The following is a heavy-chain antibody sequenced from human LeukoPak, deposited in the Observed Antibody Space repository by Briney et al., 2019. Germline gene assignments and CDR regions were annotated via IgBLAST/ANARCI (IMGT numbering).Heavy chain of an antibody. J-gene: IGHJ4*02. CDR1: GFTFSSYA. V-gene: IGHV3-23*01. D-gene: IGHD6-13*01. Sequence: GGSPRLSCAASGFTFSSYAMGWVRQAPGKGLEWVSTISAGGTNTYYAGSVKGRFTISRDNSENTLYLQMNSLRVEDTAVYYCAKDVLAAAGYYFDSWGQGTLVTVSS. CDR3: AKDVLAAAGYYFDS. CDR2: ISAGGTNT.